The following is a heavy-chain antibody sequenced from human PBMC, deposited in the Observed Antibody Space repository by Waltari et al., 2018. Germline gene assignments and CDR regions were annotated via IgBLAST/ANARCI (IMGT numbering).Heavy chain of an antibody. CDR3: ARDRDNSGYPRLHD. Sequence: QMQLQESGPGLVKPSETLSLTYTVSGGSINSYYWSWIRQPPGKGLAWIGYMYYSGNTNYNPSLKCRVTISVETSKNQFSLRLSSVTAADTAVYYCARDRDNSGYPRLHDWGQGTLVTVSS. J-gene: IGHJ4*02. CDR2: MYYSGNT. D-gene: IGHD3-22*01. CDR1: GGSINSYY. V-gene: IGHV4-59*01.